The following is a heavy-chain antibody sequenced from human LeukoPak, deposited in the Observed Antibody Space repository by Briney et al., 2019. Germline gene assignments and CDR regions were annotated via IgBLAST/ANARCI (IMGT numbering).Heavy chain of an antibody. CDR1: GFSLSTRGVS. CDR2: IYWDDNK. Sequence: SGPTLVNPTQTLTLTCTFSGFSLSTRGVSVGWIRQPPGKALEWLALIYWDDNKRYSPSLKSRLTITKDTSKNQVVLTLTNMDPVDTATYYCAHSFGGATRFDYWGQGTLVTVSS. D-gene: IGHD3-16*01. CDR3: AHSFGGATRFDY. V-gene: IGHV2-5*02. J-gene: IGHJ4*02.